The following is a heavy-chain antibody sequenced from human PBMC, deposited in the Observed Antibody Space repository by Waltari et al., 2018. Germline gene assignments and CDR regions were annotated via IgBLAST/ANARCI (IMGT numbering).Heavy chain of an antibody. V-gene: IGHV3-74*01. CDR3: ASHRPGGYGMDV. CDR1: GFTFSTYW. CDR2: ITSDGSRT. J-gene: IGHJ6*02. D-gene: IGHD2-15*01. Sequence: VQLVESGGGLVQPGGSLRLSCEASGFTFSTYWMCWVRQVPGKGLVWVSTITSDGSRTRYADSVKGRFTISRDNAKNTLYLQTNSLRAEDTAVYYCASHRPGGYGMDVWGHGTTVTVFS.